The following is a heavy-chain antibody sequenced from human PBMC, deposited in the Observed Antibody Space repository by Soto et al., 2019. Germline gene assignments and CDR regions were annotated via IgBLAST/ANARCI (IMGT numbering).Heavy chain of an antibody. CDR1: GFSLSTSGVG. V-gene: IGHV2-5*01. CDR2: IYWNDDK. Sequence: QITLKESGPTLVKPTQTLTLTCTFSGFSLSTSGVGVGWIRQPPGKALEWLALIYWNDDKRHSPSLKSRLTITKHTSKNQVVITMTHMDPVDTATYYCAHPASIAAAGLDFDYWGQGTLVTVSS. D-gene: IGHD6-13*01. CDR3: AHPASIAAAGLDFDY. J-gene: IGHJ4*02.